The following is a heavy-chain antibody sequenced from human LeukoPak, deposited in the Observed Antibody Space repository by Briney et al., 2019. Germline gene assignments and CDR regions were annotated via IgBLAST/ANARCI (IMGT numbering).Heavy chain of an antibody. Sequence: SETLSLTCTVSGGSISGYYWSWIRQPAGKGLEWIGRIYTSGSTNYNPSLKSRVTMSADTSKNQFSLKLSSATAADTAVYYCARASPTTNKGAYGWFDPWGQGTLVTVSS. D-gene: IGHD1-14*01. CDR3: ARASPTTNKGAYGWFDP. V-gene: IGHV4-4*07. J-gene: IGHJ5*02. CDR2: IYTSGST. CDR1: GGSISGYY.